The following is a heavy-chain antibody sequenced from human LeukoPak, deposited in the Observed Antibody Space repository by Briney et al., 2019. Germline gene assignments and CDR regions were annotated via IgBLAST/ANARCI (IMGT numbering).Heavy chain of an antibody. Sequence: ASVKVSCKASGYTFTGYYMHWVRQAPGQGLEWMGWINPNSGGTNYAQKFQVRVTMTRDTSISTAYMELSRLRSDDTAVYYCARDNNYYDSSGYYGIDYWGQGTLVTVSS. CDR2: INPNSGGT. D-gene: IGHD3-22*01. V-gene: IGHV1-2*02. CDR3: ARDNNYYDSSGYYGIDY. J-gene: IGHJ4*02. CDR1: GYTFTGYY.